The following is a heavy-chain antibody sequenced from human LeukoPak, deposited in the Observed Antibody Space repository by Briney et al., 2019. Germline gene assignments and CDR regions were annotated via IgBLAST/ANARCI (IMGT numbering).Heavy chain of an antibody. D-gene: IGHD3-3*01. CDR2: ISSSSSYI. CDR1: GFTFSSYS. V-gene: IGHV3-21*01. Sequence: KPGGSLRLSCAASGFTFSSYSMNWVRQAPGKGLEWVSSISSSSSYIYYADSVRGRFTISRDNAKNSLYLQMNSLSAEDTAVYYCARGLSDFWSGYFTFDIWGQGTMVTVSS. CDR3: ARGLSDFWSGYFTFDI. J-gene: IGHJ3*02.